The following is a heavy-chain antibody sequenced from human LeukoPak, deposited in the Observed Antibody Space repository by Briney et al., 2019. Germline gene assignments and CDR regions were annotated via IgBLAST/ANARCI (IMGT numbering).Heavy chain of an antibody. Sequence: RGALRLSCAAPGVNLRSYWLTWVRHAPGKRLEWVANIKQDGTEKYFVDSEKGRFTISRDNAKNSLYLQMNSLRAEDTAVYYCAREVYDSSGYDYYRPAFDIWGQGAMVTVSS. CDR3: AREVYDSSGYDYYRPAFDI. CDR1: GVNLRSYW. V-gene: IGHV3-7*01. D-gene: IGHD3-22*01. J-gene: IGHJ3*02. CDR2: IKQDGTEK.